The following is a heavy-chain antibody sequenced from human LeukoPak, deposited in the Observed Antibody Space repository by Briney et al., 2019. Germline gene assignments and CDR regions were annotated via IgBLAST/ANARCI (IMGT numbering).Heavy chain of an antibody. V-gene: IGHV3-23*01. CDR3: AKPHSSGWYLPPQYCFDY. CDR1: GFTFSSYA. CDR2: ISGSGGST. Sequence: GGSLRLSCAASGFTFSSYAMSWVRQAPGKGLEWVSAISGSGGSTYYADSVKGRFTISRDNSKNTLYLQVSSLRAEDTAVYYCAKPHSSGWYLPPQYCFDYWGQGTLVTVSS. J-gene: IGHJ4*02. D-gene: IGHD6-19*01.